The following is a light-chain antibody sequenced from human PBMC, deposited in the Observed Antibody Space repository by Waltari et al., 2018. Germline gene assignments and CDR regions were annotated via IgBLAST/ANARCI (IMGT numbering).Light chain of an antibody. Sequence: DIVMTQSPDSLAVSLGERATLNCKSSQNLLYTSNNKSSLAWYQQKPGQPPKLLIYWASTRQSGVPARFGGSGSGTDFTLTISSLQAEDVALYYCQQYYSIPWTFGEGTKVEIK. J-gene: IGKJ1*01. CDR2: WAS. CDR1: QNLLYTSNNKSS. V-gene: IGKV4-1*01. CDR3: QQYYSIPWT.